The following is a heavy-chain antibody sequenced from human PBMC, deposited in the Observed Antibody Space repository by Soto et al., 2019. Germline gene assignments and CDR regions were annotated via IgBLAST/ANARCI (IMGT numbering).Heavy chain of an antibody. D-gene: IGHD6-6*01. CDR2: IIPITGTT. J-gene: IGHJ2*01. Sequence: QVQLVQSGAEVKKPGSSVKVSCKVSGGIFSSYAIGWVRQAPGQWLEWMAGIIPITGTTNHAQKFQGRVTVTADESTTTVYMELSSLTAEDTAVYYCAREYSSSSQYLYFDVWGRGTLVTVSS. CDR3: AREYSSSSQYLYFDV. CDR1: GGIFSSYA. V-gene: IGHV1-69*01.